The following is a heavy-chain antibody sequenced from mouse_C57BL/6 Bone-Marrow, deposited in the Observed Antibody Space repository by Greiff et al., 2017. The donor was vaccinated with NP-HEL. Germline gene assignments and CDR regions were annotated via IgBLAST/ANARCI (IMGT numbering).Heavy chain of an antibody. CDR2: IYWDDDK. CDR3: ARSYYSNPYYAMDY. CDR1: GFSLSTSGMG. J-gene: IGHJ4*01. V-gene: IGHV8-12*01. D-gene: IGHD2-5*01. Sequence: QVQLKESGPGILQSSQTLSLTCSFSGFSLSTSGMGVSWIRQPSGKGLEWLAHIYWDDDKRYNPSLKSRLTISKDTSRNQVFLKITSVDTADTATYYCARSYYSNPYYAMDYWGQGTSVTVSS.